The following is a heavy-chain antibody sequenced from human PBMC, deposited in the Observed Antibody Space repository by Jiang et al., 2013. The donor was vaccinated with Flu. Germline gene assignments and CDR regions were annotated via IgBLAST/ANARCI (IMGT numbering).Heavy chain of an antibody. D-gene: IGHD1-20*01. V-gene: IGHV5-51*01. J-gene: IGHJ6*02. CDR2: IYPGDSDT. CDR3: SIWYNWNDGEFGMGV. Sequence: GIIYPGDSDTRYSPSFQGQVTISADKSISTAYLQWSSLKASDTAMYYCSIWYNWNDGEFGMGVWGQGTTVTVSS.